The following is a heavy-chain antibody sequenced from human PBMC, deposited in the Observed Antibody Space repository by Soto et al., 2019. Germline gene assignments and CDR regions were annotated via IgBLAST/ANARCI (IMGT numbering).Heavy chain of an antibody. Sequence: SETLSLTCTVSGGSISSSSYYWGWIRQSPGMGLEWIGAIYYTGTTYYNPPLQSRATISVDTSKNQFSLKMSSVTAADTAVYYCARDYRVDTAMVIGCWGQGTLVTVSS. V-gene: IGHV4-39*02. J-gene: IGHJ4*02. CDR3: ARDYRVDTAMVIGC. CDR2: IYYTGTT. D-gene: IGHD5-18*01. CDR1: GGSISSSSYY.